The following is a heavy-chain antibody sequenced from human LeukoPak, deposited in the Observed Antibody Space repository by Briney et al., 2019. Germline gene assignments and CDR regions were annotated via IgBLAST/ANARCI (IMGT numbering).Heavy chain of an antibody. J-gene: IGHJ5*02. CDR3: ARDDYRDDILTGSIANWFDP. CDR1: GFTVSSNY. CDR2: IYSGGST. Sequence: GGSLRLSCAASGFTVSSNYMSWVRQAPGKGLEWVSVIYSGGSTYYADSVKGRFTISRDNSKNTLYLQMNSLRAEDTAVYYCARDDYRDDILTGSIANWFDPWGQGTLVTASS. D-gene: IGHD3-9*01. V-gene: IGHV3-66*01.